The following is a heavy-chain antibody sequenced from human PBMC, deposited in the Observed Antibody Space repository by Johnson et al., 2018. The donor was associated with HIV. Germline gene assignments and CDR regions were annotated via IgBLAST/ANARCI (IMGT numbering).Heavy chain of an antibody. CDR3: AKVIAVAGTCAFDI. V-gene: IGHV3-7*01. CDR2: IKQDGTEK. D-gene: IGHD6-19*01. Sequence: VQLVESGGGLVQPGGSLRLSCAASGFTFSFYWMSWVRQAPGKGLEWVANIKQDGTEKFYADSVKARFTISRDNAMNSLYLQMNTVRAEDTAVYYCAKVIAVAGTCAFDIWGQGTMVTVSS. CDR1: GFTFSFYW. J-gene: IGHJ3*02.